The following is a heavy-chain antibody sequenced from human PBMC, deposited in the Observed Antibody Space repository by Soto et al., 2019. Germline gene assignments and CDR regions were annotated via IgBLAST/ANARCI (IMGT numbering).Heavy chain of an antibody. D-gene: IGHD3-22*01. CDR3: AMVISGYDPGRLDSEY. Sequence: GASVRASCKASGDTYTSYAMHWVRQAPGQRLEWMGWINAGNGNTKYSQKFQGRVTITRDTSASTAYMVLSSLISEDTAVYYCAMVISGYDPGRLDSEYWRQGPLISGSS. CDR1: GDTYTSYA. V-gene: IGHV1-3*01. J-gene: IGHJ4*02. CDR2: INAGNGNT.